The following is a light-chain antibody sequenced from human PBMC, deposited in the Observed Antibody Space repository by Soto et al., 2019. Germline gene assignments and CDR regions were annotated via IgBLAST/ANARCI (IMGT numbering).Light chain of an antibody. J-gene: IGLJ1*01. CDR1: SSDVGGYNY. CDR2: EVT. Sequence: QSALTQPPSASGSPGQSVTISCTGTSSDVGGYNYVSWYQQHPGKAPKLMIYEVTKRPSGVPYRFSGSKSGNTASLTVSGLQGEDEADYYCSSYAGSNNFVFGTGTQLTVL. CDR3: SSYAGSNNFV. V-gene: IGLV2-8*01.